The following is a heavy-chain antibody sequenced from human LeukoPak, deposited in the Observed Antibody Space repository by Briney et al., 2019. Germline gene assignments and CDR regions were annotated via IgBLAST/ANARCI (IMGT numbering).Heavy chain of an antibody. CDR1: GFIFRRHG. D-gene: IGHD2-2*01. V-gene: IGHV3-30*18. CDR3: AKDQGGSSTLYMDV. J-gene: IGHJ6*03. Sequence: GTSLRLSCAASGFIFRRHGMHWVRQAPGKGLEGVAFISYDGGNKYYGEAVKGRYTISRDNSKNTVVLQMNSLRPEDTAVYHCAKDQGGSSTLYMDVWGQGTTVTVSS. CDR2: ISYDGGNK.